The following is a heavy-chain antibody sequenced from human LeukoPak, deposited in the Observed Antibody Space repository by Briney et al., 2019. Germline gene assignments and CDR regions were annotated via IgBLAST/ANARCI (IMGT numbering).Heavy chain of an antibody. V-gene: IGHV3-30*18. D-gene: IGHD6-19*01. CDR1: GFTFSSYG. Sequence: GGSLRLSCAASGFTFSSYGMHWVRQAPGKGLEWVAVISYDGSNKYYADSVKGRFTISRDNSKNTLYLQMNSLRAEDTAVYYCAKDQRSSGWPSWFDYWGQGTLVTVSS. CDR3: AKDQRSSGWPSWFDY. J-gene: IGHJ4*02. CDR2: ISYDGSNK.